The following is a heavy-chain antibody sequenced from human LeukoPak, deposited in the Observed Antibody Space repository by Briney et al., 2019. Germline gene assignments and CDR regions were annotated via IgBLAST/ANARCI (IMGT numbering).Heavy chain of an antibody. CDR2: IIPIFGTA. CDR1: GGTFSSYA. V-gene: IGHV1-69*05. CDR3: ARALAAPRHFDY. D-gene: IGHD6-6*01. J-gene: IGHJ4*02. Sequence: SVKVSCKASGGTFSSYAISWVRQAPGQGLEWMGGIIPIFGTANYAQKFQGRVTMTRDTSTSTVYMELSSLRSEDTAVYYCARALAAPRHFDYWGQGTLVTVSS.